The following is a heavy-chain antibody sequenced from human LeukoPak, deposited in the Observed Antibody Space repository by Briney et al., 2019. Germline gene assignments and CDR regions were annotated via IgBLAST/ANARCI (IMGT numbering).Heavy chain of an antibody. Sequence: SETLSLTCAVYGGSFSGYYWSWIRQPPGKGLEWIGEINHSGSTNYNPSLKSRVTISVDTSKNQFSLKLSSVTAADTAVYYCARERRAASGGWSNWGQGTLVTVSS. J-gene: IGHJ4*02. D-gene: IGHD6-19*01. V-gene: IGHV4-34*01. CDR2: INHSGST. CDR1: GGSFSGYY. CDR3: ARERRAASGGWSN.